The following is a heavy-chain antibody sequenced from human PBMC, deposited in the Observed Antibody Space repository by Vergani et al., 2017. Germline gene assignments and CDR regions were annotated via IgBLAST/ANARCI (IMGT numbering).Heavy chain of an antibody. CDR2: IIPIFGTA. Sequence: QVQLVQSGAEVKKPGSSVKVSCKASGGTFSSYAISWVRQAPGQGLEWMGGIIPIFGTANYAQKFQGRVTITPDESTSTVYMELSSLRSEDTAVYYCARESPTYYDYVWGSYRYXFDYWGQGTLVTVSS. D-gene: IGHD3-16*02. J-gene: IGHJ4*02. CDR3: ARESPTYYDYVWGSYRYXFDY. V-gene: IGHV1-69*01. CDR1: GGTFSSYA.